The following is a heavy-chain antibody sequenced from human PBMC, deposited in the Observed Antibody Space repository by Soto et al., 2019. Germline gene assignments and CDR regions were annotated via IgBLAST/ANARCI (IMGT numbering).Heavy chain of an antibody. J-gene: IGHJ4*02. Sequence: GGSLRPSCAASGLTFSSYGMHWVGQAPGKGVEWVAVIWYDGSNKYYADSVKGRFTISRDNSKNTLYLQMNSLRAEDTAVYYCARGRYNWNYWGQGTLVTVSS. V-gene: IGHV3-33*01. CDR3: ARGRYNWNY. D-gene: IGHD1-20*01. CDR1: GLTFSSYG. CDR2: IWYDGSNK.